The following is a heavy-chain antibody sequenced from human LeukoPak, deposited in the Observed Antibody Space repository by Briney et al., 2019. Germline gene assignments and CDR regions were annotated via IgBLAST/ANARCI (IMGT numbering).Heavy chain of an antibody. Sequence: SETLSLTCAVYGGSFSGYYWSWIRQPPGKGLEWIGEINHSGSTNYNPSLKSRVTISVDTSKNQFSLKLSSVTAADTAVYYCARRSGMPDHDAFDIWGQGTMVTVSS. V-gene: IGHV4-34*01. CDR3: ARRSGMPDHDAFDI. D-gene: IGHD2-2*01. J-gene: IGHJ3*02. CDR2: INHSGST. CDR1: GGSFSGYY.